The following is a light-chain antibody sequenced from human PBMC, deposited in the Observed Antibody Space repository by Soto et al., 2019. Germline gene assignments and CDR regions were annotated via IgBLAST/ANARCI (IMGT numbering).Light chain of an antibody. J-gene: IGLJ1*01. Sequence: QSVLTQPPSASGSPGQSVTISCTGTSSDVGRYNYISWYQQRPGKAPKLIIYEVSKRPSGVPDRLSGFKYGNTASLTVSGLQAEDEADYYCCSYAGKSRYVFGTGTKVTVL. CDR3: CSYAGKSRYV. CDR2: EVS. CDR1: SSDVGRYNY. V-gene: IGLV2-8*01.